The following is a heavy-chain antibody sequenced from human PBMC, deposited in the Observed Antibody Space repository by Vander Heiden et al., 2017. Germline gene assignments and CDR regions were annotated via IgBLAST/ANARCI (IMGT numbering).Heavy chain of an antibody. CDR3: AKDMRAVYYYGMDV. CDR2: ISWNGDSI. CDR1: GLYFDDHA. V-gene: IGHV3-9*01. Sequence: EAQLVESGGSVAQPGKSLRLSCAASGLYFDDHAMHWVRQRPGKGLEWVAGISWNGDSIGYADSVKGRFIISRDNAKNSVYLQMNSLRPEDTALYYCAKDMRAVYYYGMDVCGQGIPVTVSS. J-gene: IGHJ6*02.